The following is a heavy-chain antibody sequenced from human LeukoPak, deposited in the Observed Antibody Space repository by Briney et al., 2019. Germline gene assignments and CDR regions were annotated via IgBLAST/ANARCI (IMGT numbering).Heavy chain of an antibody. CDR3: ARALWFGELNYFDY. J-gene: IGHJ4*02. CDR1: GGSISSYY. V-gene: IGHV4-59*12. Sequence: PSETLSLTCTVSGGSISSYYWSWIRQPPGKGLEWIGYIYYSGSTNYNPSLKSRVTISVDTSKNQFSLKLSSVTAADTAVYYCARALWFGELNYFDYWGQGTLVTVSS. CDR2: IYYSGST. D-gene: IGHD3-10*01.